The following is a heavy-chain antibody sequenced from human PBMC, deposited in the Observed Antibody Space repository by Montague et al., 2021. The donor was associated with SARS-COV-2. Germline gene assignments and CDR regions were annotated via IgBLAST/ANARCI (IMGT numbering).Heavy chain of an antibody. V-gene: IGHV3-23*01. J-gene: IGHJ4*02. CDR2: VSSIGGST. CDR1: GFTFSTYA. Sequence: SLRLSCAASGFTFSTYAMSWVRQAPGEGLEWVSTVSSIGGSTFYADSVKGRFTVSRDNSKNTLYLQMNSLRAEDTAVYYCAKDLEQWLVGRDYFDYWGQGTLVTVSS. CDR3: AKDLEQWLVGRDYFDY. D-gene: IGHD6-19*01.